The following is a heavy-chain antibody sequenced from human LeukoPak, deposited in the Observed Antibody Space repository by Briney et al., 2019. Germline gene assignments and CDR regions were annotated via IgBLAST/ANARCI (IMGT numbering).Heavy chain of an antibody. D-gene: IGHD4-23*01. CDR3: ARGALRTTVADY. J-gene: IGHJ4*02. CDR2: INPNSGGT. V-gene: IGHV1-2*02. CDR1: GYTFTGYY. Sequence: ASVKVSCKASGYTFTGYYMHWVRQAPGQGLEWMGWINPNSGGTNYAQEFQGRVTMTRDTSISTAYMELSRLRSDDTAVYYCARGALRTTVADYWGQGTLVTVSS.